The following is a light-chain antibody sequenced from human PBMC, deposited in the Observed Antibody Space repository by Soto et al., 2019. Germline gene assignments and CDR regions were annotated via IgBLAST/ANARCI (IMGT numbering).Light chain of an antibody. CDR3: QQNNLYPWP. V-gene: IGKV3-20*01. CDR1: QSVSSSY. Sequence: EIVVTQSPDTLSLSPGERATLSCRASQSVSSSYLAWYQHKRGQSPRLLIYGASNRATGIPDRISGRGSGTDFTLTISSLQPDDLATYYCQQNNLYPWPFCQGTKVDIK. CDR2: GAS. J-gene: IGKJ1*01.